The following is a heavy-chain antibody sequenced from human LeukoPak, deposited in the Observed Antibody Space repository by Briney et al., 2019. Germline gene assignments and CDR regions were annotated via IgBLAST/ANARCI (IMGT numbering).Heavy chain of an antibody. CDR1: GYSFTVNY. V-gene: IGHV1-2*02. Sequence: ASVKVSCKPSGYSFTVNYIHWVRQAPGQALEWMGWMNPSTGDTKYAQKFQGRVTMTRDTSISTAYMDLSSLTSDDTAVYYCARGFGSSWFDYWGPGILVTVSS. CDR3: ARGFGSSWFDY. CDR2: MNPSTGDT. J-gene: IGHJ4*02. D-gene: IGHD6-13*01.